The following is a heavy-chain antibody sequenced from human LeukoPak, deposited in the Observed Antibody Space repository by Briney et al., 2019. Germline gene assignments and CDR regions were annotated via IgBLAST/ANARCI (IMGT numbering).Heavy chain of an antibody. V-gene: IGHV4-39*01. D-gene: IGHD2-2*01. CDR2: IYYSGST. Sequence: PSETLSLTCTVSGGSISSSSYYWGWIRQPPGKGLEWIGSIYYSGSTYYNPSLKSRVTISVDTSKNQFSLKLSSVTAADTAVYYCARGGRNGGARRIIPAYYFDYWGQGTLVTVSS. CDR1: GGSISSSSYY. CDR3: ARGGRNGGARRIIPAYYFDY. J-gene: IGHJ4*02.